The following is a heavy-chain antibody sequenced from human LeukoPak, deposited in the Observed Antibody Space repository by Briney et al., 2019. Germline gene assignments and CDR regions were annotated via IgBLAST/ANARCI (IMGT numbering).Heavy chain of an antibody. CDR3: AKESPRSSGSYYYFDY. J-gene: IGHJ4*02. D-gene: IGHD1-26*01. Sequence: GGSLRLSCAASGFTFSSYAMSWVRQAPGKGLEWASAISGSGGSTYYADSVKGRFTISRDNSKNTLYLQMNSLRAEDTAVYYCAKESPRSSGSYYYFDYWGQGTLVTVSS. CDR1: GFTFSSYA. CDR2: ISGSGGST. V-gene: IGHV3-23*01.